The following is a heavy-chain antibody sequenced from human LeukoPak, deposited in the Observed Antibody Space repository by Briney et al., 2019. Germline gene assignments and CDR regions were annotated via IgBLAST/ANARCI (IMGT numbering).Heavy chain of an antibody. CDR2: IYYSGST. Sequence: PSETLSLTCAVYGGSFSGYYWSWIRQPPGKGLEWIGYIYYSGSTNYNPSLKSRVTISVDTSKNQFSLKLSSVTAADTAVYYCASTDYYGMGGFDYWGQGTLVTVSS. D-gene: IGHD3-10*01. CDR3: ASTDYYGMGGFDY. V-gene: IGHV4-59*08. J-gene: IGHJ4*02. CDR1: GGSFSGYY.